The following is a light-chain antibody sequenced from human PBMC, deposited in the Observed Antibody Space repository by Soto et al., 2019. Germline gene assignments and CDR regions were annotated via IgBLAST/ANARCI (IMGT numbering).Light chain of an antibody. V-gene: IGKV3-20*01. CDR2: GAS. CDR1: QSVSSTY. Sequence: EIVLTQSPGTLSLSPGERATHTCRASQSVSSTYLAWNQQKPGQAPRLLIYGASNRATGIPDRFSGSGSGTDFTLTISRLEPEDFAVYYCQQYGSAPPITFGQGTRLEIK. J-gene: IGKJ5*01. CDR3: QQYGSAPPIT.